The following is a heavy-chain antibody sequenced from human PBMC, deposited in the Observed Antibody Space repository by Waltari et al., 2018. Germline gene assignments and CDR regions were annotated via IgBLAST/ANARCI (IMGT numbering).Heavy chain of an antibody. D-gene: IGHD1-1*01. CDR3: ARDKPPWNPAHY. Sequence: QVQLVQSGAEAKKPGASVKVSCKASGYTFTGSDLHWVRQAPGQGLEWMGWSNPNSGGTNYAQKFQGRVIMTRDTSISTAYMELSRLRSDDTAVYYCARDKPPWNPAHYWGQGTLVTVSS. CDR2: SNPNSGGT. CDR1: GYTFTGSD. J-gene: IGHJ4*02. V-gene: IGHV1-2*02.